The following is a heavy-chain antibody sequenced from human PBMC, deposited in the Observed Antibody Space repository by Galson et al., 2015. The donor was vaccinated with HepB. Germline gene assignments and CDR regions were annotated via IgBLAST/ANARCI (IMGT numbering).Heavy chain of an antibody. D-gene: IGHD4-17*01. J-gene: IGHJ4*02. Sequence: SVKVSCKASGYTFSSYSINWVRQAPGQGLEWMGWISAYNGNTNYAQNLQDRVTMTTDTSTSTAYMELRSLRSDDTAVYYCAREMGAPDYCGYGNYYFDYWGQGTLVTVSS. CDR3: AREMGAPDYCGYGNYYFDY. V-gene: IGHV1-18*01. CDR2: ISAYNGNT. CDR1: GYTFSSYS.